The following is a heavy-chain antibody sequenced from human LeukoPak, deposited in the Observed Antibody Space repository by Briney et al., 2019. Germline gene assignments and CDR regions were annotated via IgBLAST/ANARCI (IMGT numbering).Heavy chain of an antibody. D-gene: IGHD5-18*01. J-gene: IGHJ4*02. V-gene: IGHV3-15*01. CDR1: GFTFSNAC. Sequence: PGGSLRLSCAASGFTFSNACMSWVRQARGKGLEWVGHIKGKAEGGTTDYAAPVQGRFTISRDDSKNTLYLQMNSLKTEDTAVYYCTTGTWIQLWLADYWGQGTLVTVSS. CDR2: IKGKAEGGTT. CDR3: TTGTWIQLWLADY.